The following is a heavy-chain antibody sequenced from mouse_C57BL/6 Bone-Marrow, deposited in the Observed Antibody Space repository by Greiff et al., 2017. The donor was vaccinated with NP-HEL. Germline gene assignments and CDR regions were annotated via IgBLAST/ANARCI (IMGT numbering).Heavy chain of an antibody. J-gene: IGHJ4*01. CDR3: ARDRSYGNFGVCYAMDY. D-gene: IGHD2-1*01. Sequence: EVKLMESGGGLVKPGGSLKLSCAASGFTFSSYAMSWVRQTPEKRLEWVATISDGGSYTYYPDNVKGRFTISRDNAKNNLYLQMSHLKSEDTAMYYCARDRSYGNFGVCYAMDYWGQGTSVTVSS. CDR1: GFTFSSYA. CDR2: ISDGGSYT. V-gene: IGHV5-4*01.